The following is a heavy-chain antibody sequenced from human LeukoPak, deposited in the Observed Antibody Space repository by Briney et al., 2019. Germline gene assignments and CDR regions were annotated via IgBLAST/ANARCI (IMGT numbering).Heavy chain of an antibody. D-gene: IGHD6-13*01. Sequence: GGSLRLSCAVSGFTFSSYGMHWVRQAPGKGLEWVAVIWYDGSNKYYADSVKGRFTISRDNSKNTLYLQMNSLRAEDTAVYYCAKDLYSKAGDYWGQGTLVTVSS. CDR1: GFTFSSYG. CDR2: IWYDGSNK. CDR3: AKDLYSKAGDY. V-gene: IGHV3-33*06. J-gene: IGHJ4*02.